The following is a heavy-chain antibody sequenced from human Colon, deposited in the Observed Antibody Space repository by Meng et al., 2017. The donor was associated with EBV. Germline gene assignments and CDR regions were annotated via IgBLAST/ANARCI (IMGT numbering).Heavy chain of an antibody. Sequence: IQASGPGLAKPSQILLPTWTVSGGSVISGGYYWTWIRQHPGKGLEWFGQIYYSGSTFNNPSLKRRVIISIDTSKNQFSLNLRSVTAADTAVYYCARVSSGWDYFDYWGQGTLVTVSS. CDR2: IYYSGST. CDR1: GGSVISGGYY. CDR3: ARVSSGWDYFDY. V-gene: IGHV4-31*02. D-gene: IGHD6-19*01. J-gene: IGHJ4*02.